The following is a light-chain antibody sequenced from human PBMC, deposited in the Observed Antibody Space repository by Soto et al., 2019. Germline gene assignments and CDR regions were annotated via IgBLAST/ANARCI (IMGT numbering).Light chain of an antibody. CDR3: MQGTHSPWT. V-gene: IGKV2-24*01. CDR2: KIS. CDR1: QSLVHSDGNTY. J-gene: IGKJ1*01. Sequence: DIVMTQPPLSSPVTLGQPASISCRSSQSLVHSDGNTYLSWLQQRPGQPPRLLISKISDRFSGVPDRFSGGGAGTDFTLTISRVEAEDVGVYYCMQGTHSPWTFGQGTKVEIK.